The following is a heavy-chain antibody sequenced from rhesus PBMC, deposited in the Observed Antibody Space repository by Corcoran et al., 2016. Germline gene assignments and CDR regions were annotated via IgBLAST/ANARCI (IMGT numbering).Heavy chain of an antibody. Sequence: QVQLQESGRGLVKPSETLSLTCAVSGYSISSGYDWGWLRQPPGKGLEYIGDISGSSGFTYYNPSLKSRVTISKDTSKNQFSLKLTSVTAADTAVYYCGRGAAIDYWGQGVLVTVSS. D-gene: IGHD6-25*01. V-gene: IGHV4-99*02. CDR3: GRGAAIDY. CDR2: ISGSSGFT. CDR1: GYSISSGYD. J-gene: IGHJ4*01.